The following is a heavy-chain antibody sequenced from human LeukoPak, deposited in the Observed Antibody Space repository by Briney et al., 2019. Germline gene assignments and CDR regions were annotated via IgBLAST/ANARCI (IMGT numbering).Heavy chain of an antibody. D-gene: IGHD3-3*01. CDR3: VRNLDFWGDSEEY. CDR2: INSDGSTT. Sequence: GGSLRLSCAASGFTFSSYWMHWVRQAPGKGLVWVSRINSDGSTTTYADSVKGRFTISRDNAKNTLYLQMNSLRAEDTAVYYCVRNLDFWGDSEEYWGQGTLVTVSS. J-gene: IGHJ4*02. V-gene: IGHV3-74*01. CDR1: GFTFSSYW.